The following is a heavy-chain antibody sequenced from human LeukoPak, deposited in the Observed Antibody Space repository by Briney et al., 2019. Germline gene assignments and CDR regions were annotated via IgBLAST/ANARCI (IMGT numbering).Heavy chain of an antibody. CDR2: IQYSGST. V-gene: IGHV4-39*02. CDR1: GGSISGSHNY. J-gene: IGHJ4*02. D-gene: IGHD3-16*02. CDR3: EKGGGLALSHS. Sequence: PSETLSLTCTVSGGSISGSHNYWSWIRQPPGKGLEWIGSIQYSGSTFYNPSFKSRATISVDTSNNHFSLRLSSVTAADTAIHYCEKGGGLALSHSWGQGILVTVSS.